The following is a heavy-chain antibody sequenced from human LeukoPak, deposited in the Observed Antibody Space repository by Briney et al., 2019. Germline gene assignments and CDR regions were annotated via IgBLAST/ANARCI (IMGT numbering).Heavy chain of an antibody. J-gene: IGHJ4*02. CDR3: ARHYGIVVAGIDY. V-gene: IGHV5-51*01. D-gene: IGHD6-13*01. Sequence: GESLKISCKGSGYSFTNYWIAWVRQMPGKGLEWMGIIYAGDSDTRYSPSFQGQVTISADKSLSTAYLQWSSLKASDTAIYYCARHYGIVVAGIDYWGQGTLVTVSS. CDR1: GYSFTNYW. CDR2: IYAGDSDT.